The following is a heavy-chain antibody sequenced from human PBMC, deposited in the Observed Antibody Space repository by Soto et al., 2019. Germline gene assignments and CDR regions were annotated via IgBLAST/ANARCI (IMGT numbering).Heavy chain of an antibody. CDR2: MNPNSGNT. Sequence: ASVKVSCKASGYTFTSYDINWVRQATGQGLEWMGWMNPNSGNTGYAQKFQGRVTMTTDTSSSTAYMELRSLRSDDTAVYYCARDREYNWNYNWFDPWGQGTLVTVSS. V-gene: IGHV1-8*01. CDR3: ARDREYNWNYNWFDP. CDR1: GYTFTSYD. D-gene: IGHD1-7*01. J-gene: IGHJ5*02.